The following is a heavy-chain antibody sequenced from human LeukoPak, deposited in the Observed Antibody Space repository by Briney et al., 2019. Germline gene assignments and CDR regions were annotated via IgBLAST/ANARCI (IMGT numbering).Heavy chain of an antibody. D-gene: IGHD4-23*01. V-gene: IGHV1-8*01. Sequence: ASVNVSCKASGYTFTSYDINWMRQATAQGLEWMGWMNPNSGNTGYAQKFQGRVTMTRNTSISTAYMELSSLRSEDTAVYYCARGPRWSPCGDYWGQGTLVTVSS. J-gene: IGHJ4*02. CDR3: ARGPRWSPCGDY. CDR2: MNPNSGNT. CDR1: GYTFTSYD.